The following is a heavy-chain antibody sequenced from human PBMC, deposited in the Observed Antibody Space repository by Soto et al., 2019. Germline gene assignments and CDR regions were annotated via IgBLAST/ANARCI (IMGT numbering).Heavy chain of an antibody. CDR2: IYYSGST. CDR1: GGSISSYY. J-gene: IGHJ4*02. CDR3: ARRYGASFDY. V-gene: IGHV4-59*01. D-gene: IGHD4-17*01. Sequence: SETLSLTCTVSGGSISSYYWSWIRQPPGKGLEWIGYIYYSGSTSYNPSLKSRVTISVDTSKNQFSLKLSSVTAADTAVYYCARRYGASFDYWGQGTLVTVSS.